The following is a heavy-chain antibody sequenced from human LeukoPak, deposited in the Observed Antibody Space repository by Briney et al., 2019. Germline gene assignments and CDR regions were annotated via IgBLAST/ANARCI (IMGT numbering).Heavy chain of an antibody. Sequence: SVKVSCKASGGTFSSYAISWVRQAPGQGLEWMGRIIPILGIANYAQKFQGRVTITADKSTSTAYMELSSLRSEDTAVYYCARGDWRSSSWYPYYYGMDVWGQGTTVTVS. CDR2: IIPILGIA. V-gene: IGHV1-69*04. CDR1: GGTFSSYA. CDR3: ARGDWRSSSWYPYYYGMDV. D-gene: IGHD6-13*01. J-gene: IGHJ6*02.